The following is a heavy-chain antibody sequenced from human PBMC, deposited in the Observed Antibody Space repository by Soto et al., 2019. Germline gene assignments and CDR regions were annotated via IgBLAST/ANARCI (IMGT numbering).Heavy chain of an antibody. V-gene: IGHV1-24*01. CDR3: ARGQGLYDY. CDR2: FDPEDGET. Sequence: ASVKVSCKVSGYTLTELSMHWVRQAPGKGLEWMGGFDPEDGETIYAQKFQGRVTMTADTSTGTAYMELRSLRSDDTAVYYCARGQGLYDYWAQRTLVTVSS. CDR1: GYTLTELS. J-gene: IGHJ4*02.